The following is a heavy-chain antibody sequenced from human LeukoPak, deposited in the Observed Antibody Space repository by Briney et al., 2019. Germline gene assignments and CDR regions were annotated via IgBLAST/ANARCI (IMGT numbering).Heavy chain of an antibody. Sequence: GGSLRLSCAASGFTFSSYGMHWVRQAPGKGLEWVAVISYDGSNKYYADSVKGRFTISRDNSKNTLYLQMNSLRAEDTAVYYCAKDGALLYIRLPDYWGQGTLVTVSS. V-gene: IGHV3-30*18. CDR3: AKDGALLYIRLPDY. J-gene: IGHJ4*02. CDR1: GFTFSSYG. D-gene: IGHD4-11*01. CDR2: ISYDGSNK.